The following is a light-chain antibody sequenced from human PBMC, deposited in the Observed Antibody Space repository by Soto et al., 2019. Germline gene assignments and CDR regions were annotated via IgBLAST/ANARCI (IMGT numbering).Light chain of an antibody. CDR3: QQYSSSRT. V-gene: IGKV3-20*01. Sequence: DSVLTQSPGTLSLPPGERATRYCRASQSVSSNHLAWYQQKPGQAPRLLIYGGSSRATGIPVRFSGSGSETDFTLTITRLEPEDFAMYYCQQYSSSRTFGQGTKVDIK. J-gene: IGKJ1*01. CDR1: QSVSSNH. CDR2: GGS.